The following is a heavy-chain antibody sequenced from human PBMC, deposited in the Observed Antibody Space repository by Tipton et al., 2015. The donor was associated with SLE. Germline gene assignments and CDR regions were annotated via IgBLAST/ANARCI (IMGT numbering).Heavy chain of an antibody. Sequence: SLRLSCAASGFTFSSYSMNWVRQAPGKGLEWVSSISSSSSYIYYADSVKGRFTISRDNAKNSLYLQMNSLRSDDTAVYYCARVGLRSFDYWGQGTLVTVSS. CDR2: ISSSSSYI. CDR1: GFTFSSYS. V-gene: IGHV3-21*04. D-gene: IGHD4-17*01. J-gene: IGHJ4*02. CDR3: ARVGLRSFDY.